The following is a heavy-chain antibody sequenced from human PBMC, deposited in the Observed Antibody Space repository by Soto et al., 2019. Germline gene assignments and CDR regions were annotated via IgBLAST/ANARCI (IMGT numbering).Heavy chain of an antibody. Sequence: SETLSLTCTVTGCSISSYYWSWIRQPPGKGLEWIGYMYNTGSTIYNPSLKSRVTISVDTSKNQFSLKLNSVTAADTAVYYCARDLWGYCGADCYPLDVWGQGTTVTVS. D-gene: IGHD2-21*02. CDR2: MYNTGST. CDR3: ARDLWGYCGADCYPLDV. CDR1: GCSISSYY. J-gene: IGHJ6*02. V-gene: IGHV4-59*01.